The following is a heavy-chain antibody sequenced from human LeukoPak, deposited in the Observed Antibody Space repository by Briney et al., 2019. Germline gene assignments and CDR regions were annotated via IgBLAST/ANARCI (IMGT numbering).Heavy chain of an antibody. Sequence: SETLSLTCTVSGGSITSYYWSWIRQPPGKGLEWIGYIYYSGSTNYNPSLKSRVTISVDTSKNQFSLKLNSVTAADTAVYYCARDRGTWNDDGFDYWGQGTLVTVSS. J-gene: IGHJ4*02. V-gene: IGHV4-59*01. CDR1: GGSITSYY. CDR2: IYYSGST. CDR3: ARDRGTWNDDGFDY. D-gene: IGHD1-1*01.